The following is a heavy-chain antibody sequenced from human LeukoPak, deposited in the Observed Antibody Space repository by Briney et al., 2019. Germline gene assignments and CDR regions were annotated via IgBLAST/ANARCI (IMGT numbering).Heavy chain of an antibody. V-gene: IGHV3-23*01. CDR1: GFTFSSYA. CDR2: ISGSGGST. CDR3: ARGGLAGAGIDY. J-gene: IGHJ4*02. D-gene: IGHD6-13*01. Sequence: GSLRLSCAASGFTFSSYAMSWVRQAPGKGLEWVSAISGSGGSTYYADSVKGRFTISRDNSKNTVTLQMNSLRAEDTAVYYCARGGLAGAGIDYWGQGVLVTVSS.